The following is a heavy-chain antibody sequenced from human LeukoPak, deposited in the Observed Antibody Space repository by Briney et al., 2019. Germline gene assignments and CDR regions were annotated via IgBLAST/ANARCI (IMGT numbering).Heavy chain of an antibody. CDR3: ARVELGDGYTY. CDR2: ISGYNGNT. V-gene: IGHV1-18*01. J-gene: IGHJ4*02. CDR1: GYTLTSYG. D-gene: IGHD5-24*01. Sequence: GASVKVSCKASGYTLTSYGISWVRQAPGQGLEWMGWISGYNGNTNYAQKLQGRVTMTTDTSTSTAYMELRSLRSDDTAVYYCARVELGDGYTYWGQGTLVTVSS.